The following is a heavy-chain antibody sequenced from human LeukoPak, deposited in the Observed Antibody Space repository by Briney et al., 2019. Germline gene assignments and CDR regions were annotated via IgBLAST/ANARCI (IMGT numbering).Heavy chain of an antibody. CDR2: ISWNSGSI. CDR1: GFTFDDYA. D-gene: IGHD3-9*01. V-gene: IGHV3-9*01. Sequence: GGSLRLSCAASGFTFDDYAMHWVRRAPGKGLEWVSGISWNSGSIGYADSVKGRFTISRDNAKNSLYLQMNSLRAEDTALYYCARARYDILTGYRYYFDYWGQGTLVTVSS. J-gene: IGHJ4*02. CDR3: ARARYDILTGYRYYFDY.